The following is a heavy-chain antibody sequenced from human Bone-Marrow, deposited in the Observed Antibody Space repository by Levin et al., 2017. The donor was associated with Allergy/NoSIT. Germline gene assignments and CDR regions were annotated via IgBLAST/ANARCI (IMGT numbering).Heavy chain of an antibody. J-gene: IGHJ4*02. CDR1: GGSFSGYY. CDR2: INHSGST. V-gene: IGHV4-34*01. D-gene: IGHD6-19*01. CDR3: ARGEVAGIGDY. Sequence: SETLSLTCAVYGGSFSGYYWSWIRQPPGKGLEWIGEINHSGSTNYNPSLKSRVTISVDTSKNQFSLKLSSVTAADTAVYYCARGEVAGIGDYWGQGTLVTVSS.